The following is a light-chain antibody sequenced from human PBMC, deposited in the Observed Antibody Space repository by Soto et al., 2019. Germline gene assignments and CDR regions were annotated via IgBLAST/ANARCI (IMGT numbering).Light chain of an antibody. CDR3: QQYDNWPPWT. J-gene: IGKJ1*01. Sequence: EVVMTQSPATLSVSPGERATLSCRASQSITINLAWYQQRPGQAPRLLIYAASTRATGIPARFSGSGSGTEFTLTISRLQSEDFGIYYCQQYDNWPPWTFGQGTKVEIK. CDR1: QSITIN. CDR2: AAS. V-gene: IGKV3-15*01.